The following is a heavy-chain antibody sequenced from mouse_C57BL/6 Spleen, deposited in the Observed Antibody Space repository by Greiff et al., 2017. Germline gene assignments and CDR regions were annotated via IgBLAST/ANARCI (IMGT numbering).Heavy chain of an antibody. Sequence: QVQLKQPGAELVMPGASVKLSCKASGYTFTSYWMHWVKQRPGQGLEWIGEIDPSDSYTNYNQKFKGKSTLTVDKSSSTAYMQLSSLTSEDSAVYYCASYGSSYAMDYWGQGTSVTVSS. D-gene: IGHD1-1*01. CDR2: IDPSDSYT. CDR1: GYTFTSYW. CDR3: ASYGSSYAMDY. J-gene: IGHJ4*01. V-gene: IGHV1-69*01.